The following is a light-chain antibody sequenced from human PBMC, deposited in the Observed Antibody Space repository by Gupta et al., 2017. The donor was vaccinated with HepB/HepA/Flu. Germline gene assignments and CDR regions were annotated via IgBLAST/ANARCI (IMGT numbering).Light chain of an antibody. Sequence: EIVLTQSPATLSLSPGERATLSCRASQSVSSYLTWYQQKPGQAPRLLIYDASNRATGIPGRFSGSGSGTDFTLTISSLEPEDFAVYYCQQRSNWPMCSFGQGTKLEIK. V-gene: IGKV3-11*01. CDR3: QQRSNWPMCS. J-gene: IGKJ2*04. CDR1: QSVSSY. CDR2: DAS.